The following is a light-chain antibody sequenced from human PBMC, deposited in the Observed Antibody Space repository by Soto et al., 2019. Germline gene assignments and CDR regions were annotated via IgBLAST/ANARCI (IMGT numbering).Light chain of an antibody. CDR2: EVR. V-gene: IGLV2-14*01. CDR1: TSDVGRYNY. Sequence: QSALTQPASVSGSPGQSITISCTGSTSDVGRYNYVSWYQQLPGKASKLLIYEVRNRPSGISNRFSGSKSGNTASLTISDLQADDEATYYCCSYTTTTTWVFGGGTKVTVL. J-gene: IGLJ3*02. CDR3: CSYTTTTTWV.